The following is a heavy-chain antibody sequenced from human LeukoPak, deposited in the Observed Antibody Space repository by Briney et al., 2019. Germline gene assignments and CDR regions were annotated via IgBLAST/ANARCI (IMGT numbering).Heavy chain of an antibody. V-gene: IGHV3-74*01. CDR3: GRALGSPLDY. D-gene: IGHD1-26*01. Sequence: PGGSLRLSCAASGFTFSSDWMHWVRQAPGKGLVWVSRINSDGSSTAYADSVKGRFTISRDNAKNTLYLQMNSLRAEDTVVYYCGRALGSPLDYWGQGTLVTVSS. CDR2: INSDGSST. CDR1: GFTFSSDW. J-gene: IGHJ4*02.